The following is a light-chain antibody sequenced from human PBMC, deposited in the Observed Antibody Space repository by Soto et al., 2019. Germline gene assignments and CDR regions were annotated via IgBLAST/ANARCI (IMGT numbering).Light chain of an antibody. V-gene: IGLV2-23*01. Sequence: QSALTQPASVSGSPGQSITISCTGTSSGVGSYNLVSWYQQHPGKAPKLMIYEGSKRPSGVSNRFSGSKSGNTASLTISGLQAEDEADYYCCSYAGSRVFGGGTQLTVL. CDR2: EGS. CDR1: SSGVGSYNL. J-gene: IGLJ3*02. CDR3: CSYAGSRV.